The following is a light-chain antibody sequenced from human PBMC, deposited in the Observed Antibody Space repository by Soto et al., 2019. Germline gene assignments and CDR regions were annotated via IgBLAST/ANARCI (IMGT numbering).Light chain of an antibody. V-gene: IGKV3D-15*01. CDR1: QSVSSK. CDR2: GAS. Sequence: TVMTQSPATLSVSPGERATLSCRASQSVSSKLAWYQQKPGQAPRLLIYGASTRATGIPARFSGSGSGTGFTLSISGLQSEDSAVYYCQQYNNWPPITFGQGTRLEIK. CDR3: QQYNNWPPIT. J-gene: IGKJ5*01.